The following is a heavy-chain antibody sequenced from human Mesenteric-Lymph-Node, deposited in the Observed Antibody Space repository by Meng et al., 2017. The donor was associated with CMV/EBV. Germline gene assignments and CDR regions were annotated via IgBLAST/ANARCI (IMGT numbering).Heavy chain of an antibody. Sequence: ASVKVSCKASGYTFTSYGISWVRQAPGQGLEWMGWISAYNGNTNYAQKLQGRVTMTTDTSTSTAYMELRSLRSDDTAVYYCARFSFYDFWSGEYYYYGMDVWGQGTTVTVSS. CDR3: ARFSFYDFWSGEYYYYGMDV. V-gene: IGHV1-18*01. CDR1: GYTFTSYG. D-gene: IGHD3-3*01. J-gene: IGHJ6*02. CDR2: ISAYNGNT.